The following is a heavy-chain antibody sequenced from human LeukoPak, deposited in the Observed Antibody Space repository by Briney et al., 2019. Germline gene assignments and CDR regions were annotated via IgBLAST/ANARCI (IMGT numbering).Heavy chain of an antibody. Sequence: SETLSLTCTVSGASISSYYWTWIRQPPGKGLEWIGYTSYSGSTNYNPSLKSRVTFSVDRPKNQFSVKLTSMTAADTAVYYCAGARIAEAGFSFDYWGQGTLVTVSS. CDR1: GASISSYY. J-gene: IGHJ4*02. V-gene: IGHV4-59*01. CDR3: AGARIAEAGFSFDY. CDR2: TSYSGST. D-gene: IGHD6-13*01.